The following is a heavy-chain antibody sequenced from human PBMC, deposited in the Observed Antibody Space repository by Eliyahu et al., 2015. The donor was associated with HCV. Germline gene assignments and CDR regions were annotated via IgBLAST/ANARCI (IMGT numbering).Heavy chain of an antibody. CDR3: ARDYQWTPDY. Sequence: EVQLVESGGGLVQPGGSLRLSCAASGFTFSRYDMNWVRQAPGKGLEWVSYINTRSNTISYADSVKGRFTISRDNAKNSLYLQMNSLRDEDTAVYYCARDYQWTPDYWGQGTLVTVSS. J-gene: IGHJ4*02. CDR2: INTRSNTI. D-gene: IGHD2-2*01. V-gene: IGHV3-48*02. CDR1: GFTFSRYD.